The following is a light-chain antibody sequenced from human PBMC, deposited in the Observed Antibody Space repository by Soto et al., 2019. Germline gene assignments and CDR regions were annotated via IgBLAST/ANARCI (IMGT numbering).Light chain of an antibody. Sequence: IVMTQSPATLSVSPGERATLSCKASQSVSSNLAWYQQKPGQAPRLLIYGASTRAIGIPARFSGSRSGTEFTLTISSLQSEDFAVYYCQQYDNWPRTFGQGTKVEIK. V-gene: IGKV3-15*01. CDR1: QSVSSN. J-gene: IGKJ1*01. CDR2: GAS. CDR3: QQYDNWPRT.